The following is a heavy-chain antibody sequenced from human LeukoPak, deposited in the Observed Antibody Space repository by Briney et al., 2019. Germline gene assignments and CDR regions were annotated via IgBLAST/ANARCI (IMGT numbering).Heavy chain of an antibody. Sequence: SETLSLTCTVSGGSISSGGYYWSWIRQHPGKGLEWIGYIYYSGSTYYNPSLKSRVTISVDTSKNQFSLKLSSVTAADTAVYYCARDVLGDYGMDVWGQGTTVTVSS. CDR2: IYYSGST. J-gene: IGHJ6*02. D-gene: IGHD3-10*01. CDR1: GGSISSGGYY. V-gene: IGHV4-31*03. CDR3: ARDVLGDYGMDV.